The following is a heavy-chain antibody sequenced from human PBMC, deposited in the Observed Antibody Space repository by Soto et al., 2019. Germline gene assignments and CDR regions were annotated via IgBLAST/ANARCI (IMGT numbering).Heavy chain of an antibody. J-gene: IGHJ6*02. D-gene: IGHD2-21*02. Sequence: SVKVSCKASGGTFSSYAISWVRQAPGQGLEWMGGIIPIFGTANYAQKFQGRVTITADESTSTAYMELSSLRSEDTAVYYCARSRYYGGDCYPTMAPAKYYYYYGMDVWDQGTTVTVSS. V-gene: IGHV1-69*13. CDR1: GGTFSSYA. CDR3: ARSRYYGGDCYPTMAPAKYYYYYGMDV. CDR2: IIPIFGTA.